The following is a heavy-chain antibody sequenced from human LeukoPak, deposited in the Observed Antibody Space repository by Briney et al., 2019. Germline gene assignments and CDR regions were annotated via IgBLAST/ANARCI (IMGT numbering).Heavy chain of an antibody. Sequence: SETLSLTCTVSGGSISNYYWGWIRQPPGEGLEWLGTIYHSGSTYHNASLESRVTISVDTSKNQFSLKLSSVTAADTAVYYCARAYSSSWYFNWFDPWGQGTLVTVSS. J-gene: IGHJ5*02. CDR3: ARAYSSSWYFNWFDP. D-gene: IGHD6-13*01. CDR1: GGSISNYY. V-gene: IGHV4-39*07. CDR2: IYHSGST.